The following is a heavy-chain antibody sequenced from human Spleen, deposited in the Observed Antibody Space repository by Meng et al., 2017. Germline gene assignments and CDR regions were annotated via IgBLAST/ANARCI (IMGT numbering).Heavy chain of an antibody. Sequence: GGSLRLSCAASGFTFSNYGMHWVRQAPGKGLEWVSVIWYDGSNKYYPDSVKGRFTISRDNSKNTLYMQMNSLTAEDTAVYYCAKGFVADIGYDFGDYWGQGTLVTVSS. CDR2: IWYDGSNK. D-gene: IGHD5-12*01. J-gene: IGHJ4*02. CDR3: AKGFVADIGYDFGDY. CDR1: GFTFSNYG. V-gene: IGHV3-33*06.